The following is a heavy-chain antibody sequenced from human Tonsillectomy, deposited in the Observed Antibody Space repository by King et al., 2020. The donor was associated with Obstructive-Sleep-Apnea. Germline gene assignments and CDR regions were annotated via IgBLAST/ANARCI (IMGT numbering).Heavy chain of an antibody. CDR1: GGSISSYY. V-gene: IGHV4-59*08. D-gene: IGHD6-19*01. CDR2: IYYSGRT. Sequence: QLQESGPGLVKPSETLSLNCTVSGGSISSYYWSWIRQPPGKGLDWMGYIYYSGRTNYNPSLKSRFTISVDTSKNQFSLKLSSVTAADTAVYYCARIAVAGIDYWGQGTLVTVSS. CDR3: ARIAVAGIDY. J-gene: IGHJ4*02.